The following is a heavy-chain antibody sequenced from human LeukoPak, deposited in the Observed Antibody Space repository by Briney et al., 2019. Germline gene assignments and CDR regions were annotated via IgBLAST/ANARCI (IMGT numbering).Heavy chain of an antibody. J-gene: IGHJ5*02. CDR3: ARDSGGDTYYDILTGYCGWFDP. CDR2: IYHSGST. V-gene: IGHV4-38-2*02. D-gene: IGHD3-9*01. CDR1: GYSISSGYY. Sequence: SETLSLTCTVSGYSISSGYYWGWIRQPPGKGLEWIGSIYHSGSTYYNPSLKSRVTISVDTSKNQFSLKLSSVTAADTAVYYCARDSGGDTYYDILTGYCGWFDPWGQGTLVTVSS.